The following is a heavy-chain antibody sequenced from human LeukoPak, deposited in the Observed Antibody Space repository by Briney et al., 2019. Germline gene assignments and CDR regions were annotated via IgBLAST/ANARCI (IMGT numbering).Heavy chain of an antibody. CDR1: GYPFTDYY. D-gene: IGHD6-19*01. CDR2: INPNSGGT. Sequence: ASVKVSCKASGYPFTDYYMYWVRQAPGQGVEWMGWINPNSGGTNYAQNFQGRVTMTRDTSINTAYMELSRLRSDDTAVYYCARNMYTSGWTTGYWGQGTLVTVSS. CDR3: ARNMYTSGWTTGY. V-gene: IGHV1-2*02. J-gene: IGHJ4*02.